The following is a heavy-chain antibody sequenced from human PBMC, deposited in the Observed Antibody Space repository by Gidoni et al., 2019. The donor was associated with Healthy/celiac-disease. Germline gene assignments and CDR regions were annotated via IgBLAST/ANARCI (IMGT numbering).Heavy chain of an antibody. J-gene: IGHJ4*02. D-gene: IGHD1-26*01. CDR2: IKQDGSEK. CDR1: GFTFSSYW. Sequence: EVQLVESGGGLVQPGGSLRLSCAASGFTFSSYWMSWVRQAPGKGLEWVANIKQDGSEKYYVDSVKGRFTISRDNAKNSRYLQMNSLRAEDTAVYYCARREWELLRGPSDYWGQGTLVTVSS. CDR3: ARREWELLRGPSDY. V-gene: IGHV3-7*01.